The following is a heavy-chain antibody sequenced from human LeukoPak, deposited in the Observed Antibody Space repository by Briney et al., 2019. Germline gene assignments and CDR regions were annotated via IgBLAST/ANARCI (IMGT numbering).Heavy chain of an antibody. CDR3: ARHMEGSGSYYIAVEPYFDY. J-gene: IGHJ4*02. Sequence: PSETLSLTCTVSGGSISSYYWSWIRQPPGKGLEWIGYIYYSGSTNYNPSLKSRVTISVDTSKNQFSLKLSSVTAADTAVYYCARHMEGSGSYYIAVEPYFDYWGQGTLVTVSS. D-gene: IGHD3-10*01. CDR2: IYYSGST. V-gene: IGHV4-59*08. CDR1: GGSISSYY.